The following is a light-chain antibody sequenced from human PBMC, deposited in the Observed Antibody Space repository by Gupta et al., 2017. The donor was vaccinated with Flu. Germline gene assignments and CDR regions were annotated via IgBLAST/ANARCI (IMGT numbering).Light chain of an antibody. J-gene: IGKJ5*01. Sequence: ATLSLSPGERATLSCRASQSVSSYLAWYQQKPGQAPRLLIYDASNRATGIPARFSGSGSGTDFTLTITSLEPEDFAVYYCHQRTNWPRNPFGQGTRLEIK. CDR1: QSVSSY. CDR3: HQRTNWPRNP. CDR2: DAS. V-gene: IGKV3-11*01.